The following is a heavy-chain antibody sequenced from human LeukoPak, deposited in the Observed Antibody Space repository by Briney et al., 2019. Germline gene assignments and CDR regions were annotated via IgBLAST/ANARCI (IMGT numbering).Heavy chain of an antibody. CDR3: ARSRGTTPGPRYFDY. Sequence: SETLSLTCAVYGGSFSGYYWSWIRQPPGKGLEWIGEINHSGSTNYNPSLKSRVTMSVDTSKNQFSLKLSSVTAADTAVYYCARSRGTTPGPRYFDYWGQGTLVTVSS. D-gene: IGHD2-15*01. CDR2: INHSGST. J-gene: IGHJ4*02. CDR1: GGSFSGYY. V-gene: IGHV4-34*01.